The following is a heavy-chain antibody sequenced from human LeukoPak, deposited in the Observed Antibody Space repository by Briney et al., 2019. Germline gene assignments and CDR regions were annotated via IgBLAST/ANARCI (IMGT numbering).Heavy chain of an antibody. J-gene: IGHJ4*02. Sequence: SETLSLTCVVYGGSFSGDYWSWIRQPPGRGLEWIGEINHSGRTNYNPSLKSRVTISVGTSKNQFSLKLSSVTAADTAVYYCAREGFGELSHFDYWGQGTLVTVSS. D-gene: IGHD3-10*01. CDR1: GGSFSGDY. V-gene: IGHV4-34*01. CDR2: INHSGRT. CDR3: AREGFGELSHFDY.